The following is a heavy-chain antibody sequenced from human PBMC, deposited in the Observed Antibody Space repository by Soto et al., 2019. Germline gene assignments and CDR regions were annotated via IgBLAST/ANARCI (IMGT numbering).Heavy chain of an antibody. V-gene: IGHV3-11*06. D-gene: IGHD3-10*01. CDR1: GFTFSDYY. CDR3: ARALGAQGANFDY. CDR2: ISSSSSYT. Sequence: PGGSLRLSCAASGFTFSDYYMSWIRQAPGKGLEWVSYISSSSSYTNYADSVKGRITISRDNAKNSLYLQMNSLRAEDTAVYYCARALGAQGANFDYWGQGTLVTVSS. J-gene: IGHJ4*02.